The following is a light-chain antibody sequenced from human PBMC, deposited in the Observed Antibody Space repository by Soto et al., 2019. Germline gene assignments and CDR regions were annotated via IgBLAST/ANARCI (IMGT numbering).Light chain of an antibody. V-gene: IGKV3-20*01. CDR3: QQDGSSLT. Sequence: EIVLTQSPGTLSLSPGERATLSCRASQSVSSSYLAWYQQKPGQAPRLLIYGASSRATGIPDRFSGSGSGTDFTLTISRLEPEDFAVYYCQQDGSSLTFCGGTKVEIK. J-gene: IGKJ4*01. CDR1: QSVSSSY. CDR2: GAS.